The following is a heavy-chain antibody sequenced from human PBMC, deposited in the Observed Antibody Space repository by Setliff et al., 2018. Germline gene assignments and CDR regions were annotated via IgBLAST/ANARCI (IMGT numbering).Heavy chain of an antibody. CDR2: ISAYNGNT. J-gene: IGHJ3*02. Sequence: GASVKVSCKASGGTFSSYAISWVRQAPGQGLEWMGWISAYNGNTNYAQKLQGRVTITADESTSTAYMELSSLRSEDTAVYYCARDPSPRYDILTGYAPMGAFDIWGQGAMVTVSS. D-gene: IGHD3-9*01. CDR1: GGTFSSYA. CDR3: ARDPSPRYDILTGYAPMGAFDI. V-gene: IGHV1-69*13.